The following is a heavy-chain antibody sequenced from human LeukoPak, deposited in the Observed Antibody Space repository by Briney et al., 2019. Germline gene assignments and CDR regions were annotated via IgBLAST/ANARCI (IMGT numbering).Heavy chain of an antibody. D-gene: IGHD4-17*01. CDR3: ARDHRIDSSTVTS. J-gene: IGHJ4*02. Sequence: GGSLRLSCAASGFTFSSYSMNWVRQAPGKGLEWVSSISSSSSYIYYADSVKGRFTISRDNAKNSLYLQMNSLRAEDTAVYYCARDHRIDSSTVTSWGQGTLVTVSS. CDR2: ISSSSSYI. CDR1: GFTFSSYS. V-gene: IGHV3-21*01.